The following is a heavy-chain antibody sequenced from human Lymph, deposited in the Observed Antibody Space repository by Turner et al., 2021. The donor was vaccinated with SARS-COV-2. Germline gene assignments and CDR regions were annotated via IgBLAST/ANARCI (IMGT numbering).Heavy chain of an antibody. CDR1: GFTFSTYV. J-gene: IGHJ4*02. CDR2: IWYDGSNK. D-gene: IGHD6-13*01. Sequence: QVQLVESVGGVVQPGRSRRVSCAASGFTFSTYVMHWVRQAPGKGLEWVAVIWYDGSNKYYADSVKGRFTISRDNSKNTLYLQMNSLRAEDTAVYYCARGLGSSWYSGGFDFWGQGTLVTVSS. CDR3: ARGLGSSWYSGGFDF. V-gene: IGHV3-33*01.